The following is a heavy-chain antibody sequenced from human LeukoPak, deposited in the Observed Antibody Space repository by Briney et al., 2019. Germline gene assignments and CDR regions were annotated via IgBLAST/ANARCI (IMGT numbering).Heavy chain of an antibody. D-gene: IGHD5-12*01. CDR2: ISSSSSYI. Sequence: GGSLRLSCAASGFTFSSYSMNWVRQAPGKGLEWVSSISSSSSYIYYADSVRGRFTISRDNAKNSLYLQMNSLRAEDTAVYYCARELVATIDYWGQGTLVTVSS. CDR1: GFTFSSYS. CDR3: ARELVATIDY. V-gene: IGHV3-21*01. J-gene: IGHJ4*02.